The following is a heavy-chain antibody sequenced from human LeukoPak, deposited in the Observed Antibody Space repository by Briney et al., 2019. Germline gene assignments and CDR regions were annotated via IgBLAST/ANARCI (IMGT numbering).Heavy chain of an antibody. V-gene: IGHV3-9*01. CDR1: GFSFDDYA. CDR2: ISWNSGSI. D-gene: IGHD6-19*01. Sequence: GRSLRLSCAASGFSFDDYAMQWVRQAPGKGLEWVSGISWNSGSIGYADSVKGRFTISRDNAKNPLYLQMNSLRAEDTALYYCAKDRYTSGWYDLEYWGQGTLVTVSS. J-gene: IGHJ4*02. CDR3: AKDRYTSGWYDLEY.